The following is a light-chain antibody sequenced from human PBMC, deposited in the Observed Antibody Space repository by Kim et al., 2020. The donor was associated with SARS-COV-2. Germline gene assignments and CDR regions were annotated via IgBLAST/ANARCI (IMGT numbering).Light chain of an antibody. V-gene: IGLV1-47*01. Sequence: GQRVTISCSGSSANIGSKYVYWYQQLPGTAPKLLIYRNNQRPSGVPDRFSGSKSGTSASLAISGLRSEDEADYYCAAWDDSLSGWVLGGGTQLTV. CDR2: RNN. CDR3: AAWDDSLSGWV. CDR1: SANIGSKY. J-gene: IGLJ3*02.